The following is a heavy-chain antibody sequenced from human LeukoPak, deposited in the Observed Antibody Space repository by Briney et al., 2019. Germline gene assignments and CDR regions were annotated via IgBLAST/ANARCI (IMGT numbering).Heavy chain of an antibody. D-gene: IGHD2-15*01. J-gene: IGHJ4*02. CDR1: GASISSGFYS. CDR2: IYGSGSA. CDR3: ARSQVSHTLDY. V-gene: IGHV4-31*11. Sequence: SETLSLTCAVSGASISSGFYSWNWIRQHPGKGLEWIGYIYGSGSAYYNPSLKSRVTISLDTSENQVSLTLSSVTAADTAVYYCARSQVSHTLDYWGQGTLVTVSS.